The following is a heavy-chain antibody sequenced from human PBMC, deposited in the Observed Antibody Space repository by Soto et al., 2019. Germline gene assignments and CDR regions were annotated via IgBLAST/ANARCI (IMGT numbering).Heavy chain of an antibody. J-gene: IGHJ3*01. CDR2: IIPIFGTA. Sequence: SVKVSCKASGGTVSSYAISWVRQAPGQGLEWMGGIIPIFGTANYAQKFQGRVTITADESTSTAYMELSSLRSEDTAVYYCASGGRGYYDSSGDWGQGPMVTVSS. V-gene: IGHV1-69*13. D-gene: IGHD3-22*01. CDR3: ASGGRGYYDSSGD. CDR1: GGTVSSYA.